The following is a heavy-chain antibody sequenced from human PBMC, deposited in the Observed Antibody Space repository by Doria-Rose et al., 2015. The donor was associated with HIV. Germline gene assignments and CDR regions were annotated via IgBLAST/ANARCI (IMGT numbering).Heavy chain of an antibody. V-gene: IGHV2-26*01. D-gene: IGHD6-13*01. CDR3: ARIKSSRWYHKYYFDF. Sequence: SGPVLVKPTETLTLTCTVSGVSLSSPGMGVSWIRQPPGKALEWLANIFSDEESSYTTSLKSRLTITRGTSKSKVFLTMTDMDPVDTATYYCARIKSSRWYHKYYFDFWGQGTLVIVSA. CDR1: GVSLSSPGMG. CDR2: IFSDEES. J-gene: IGHJ4*02.